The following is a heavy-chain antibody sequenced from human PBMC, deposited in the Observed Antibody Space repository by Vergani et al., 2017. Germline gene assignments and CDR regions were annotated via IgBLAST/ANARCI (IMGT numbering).Heavy chain of an antibody. D-gene: IGHD4-17*01. CDR2: INPNSGGT. V-gene: IGHV1-2*02. CDR3: ATDRSDDYGDWGPLDY. J-gene: IGHJ4*02. Sequence: QVQLVQSGAEVKKPGASVKVSCKASGYTFTGYYMHWVRQAPGQGLEWMGWINPNSGGTNYAQKFQGRVTMTRDTSISTAYMELSRLRSDDTAVYYCATDRSDDYGDWGPLDYWGQGTLVTVSS. CDR1: GYTFTGYY.